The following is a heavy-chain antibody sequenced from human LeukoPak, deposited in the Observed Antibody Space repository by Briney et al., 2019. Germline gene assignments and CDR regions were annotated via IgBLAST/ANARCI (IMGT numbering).Heavy chain of an antibody. J-gene: IGHJ4*02. V-gene: IGHV3-15*01. CDR1: GFTFSNAW. Sequence: GGSLRLSCAASGFTFSNAWMNWVRQAPGKGLECVGRIKSKVDGGTTDYAAPGKGRFTISRDDSQNTVYLQMDSLKTEDTAVYYCATGGYYIDYWGQGTLVTVSS. CDR3: ATGGYYIDY. CDR2: IKSKVDGGTT.